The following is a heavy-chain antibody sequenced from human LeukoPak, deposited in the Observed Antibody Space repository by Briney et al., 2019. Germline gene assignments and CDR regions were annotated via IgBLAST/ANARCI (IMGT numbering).Heavy chain of an antibody. CDR2: ISPSASDT. J-gene: IGHJ4*02. CDR3: TRTGLTRWSQNLFEY. V-gene: IGHV5-51*01. D-gene: IGHD5-24*01. CDR1: GYSFTKYW. Sequence: GESLKISCKTSGYSFTKYWIGWVRQLPGKGLKWMGIISPSASDTRYSPPFQGQVTISVDTSISTTYLQWSSLKASDSAIYFSTRTGLTRWSQNLFEYWGQGTLVTVSS.